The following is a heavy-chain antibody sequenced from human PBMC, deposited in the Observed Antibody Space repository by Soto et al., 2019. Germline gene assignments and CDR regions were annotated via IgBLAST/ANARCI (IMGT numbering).Heavy chain of an antibody. CDR1: GFTFSSYS. Sequence: GGSLRLSCAASGFTFSSYSMNWVRQAPGKGLEWVSYISSSSSTIYYADSVKGRFTISRDNAKNSLYLQMNSLRAEDTAVYYCAREPLNSGNNFDYWGQGTLVTVSS. J-gene: IGHJ4*02. CDR2: ISSSSSTI. D-gene: IGHD1-26*01. CDR3: AREPLNSGNNFDY. V-gene: IGHV3-48*01.